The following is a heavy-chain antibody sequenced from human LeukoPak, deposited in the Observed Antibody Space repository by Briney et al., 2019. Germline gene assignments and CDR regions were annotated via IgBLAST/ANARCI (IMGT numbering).Heavy chain of an antibody. J-gene: IGHJ4*02. CDR3: AKSGYNRFDY. CDR1: GFTFSSSA. V-gene: IGHV3-23*01. Sequence: PGGSLRLSCAASGFTFSSSAMSWVRQAPAKGLEWVSSISGSGSGGSTYYADSVKGRFTISRDNSKNTLYLQMNSLIAEDTAVYYCAKSGYNRFDYWGQGTRVTVSS. D-gene: IGHD5-24*01. CDR2: ISGSGSGGST.